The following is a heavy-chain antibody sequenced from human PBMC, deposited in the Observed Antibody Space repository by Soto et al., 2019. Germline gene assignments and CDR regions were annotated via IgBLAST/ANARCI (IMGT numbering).Heavy chain of an antibody. V-gene: IGHV1-3*01. CDR2: INAGNGNT. CDR3: AKHIAAAGIWYYMGV. D-gene: IGHD6-13*01. Sequence: ASVKVSCKASGYTFTSYAMHWVRQAPGQRLEWMGWINAGNGNTKYSQKFQGRVTITRDTSASTAYMELSSLRSEDTAVYYCAKHIAAAGIWYYMGVWGKGTTVTVSS. CDR1: GYTFTSYA. J-gene: IGHJ6*03.